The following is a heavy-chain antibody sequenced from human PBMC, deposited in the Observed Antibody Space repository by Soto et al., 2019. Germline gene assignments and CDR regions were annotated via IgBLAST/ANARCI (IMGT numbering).Heavy chain of an antibody. Sequence: GGSLRLSCAASGFTFSSHAMLWVRQAPGKGLEWVAIISFDGSNKYYADSVEGRFTISRDNSKTTLYLQMNSLRTEDTAVYFCAREKAARFLAGGMDVWGQGTSVTVS. CDR1: GFTFSSHA. V-gene: IGHV3-30*01. CDR2: ISFDGSNK. J-gene: IGHJ6*02. CDR3: AREKAARFLAGGMDV. D-gene: IGHD6-6*01.